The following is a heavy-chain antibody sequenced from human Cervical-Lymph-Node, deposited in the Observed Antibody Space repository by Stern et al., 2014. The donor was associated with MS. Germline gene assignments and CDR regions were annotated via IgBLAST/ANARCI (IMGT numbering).Heavy chain of an antibody. J-gene: IGHJ3*02. CDR1: GYTFTTYW. D-gene: IGHD2-8*02. Sequence: EVQLVESGPEVKKPGESLKISCKGSGYTFTTYWIAWVRQMPGKGLECMGIIDPGDSDTRYSPSFQGQVTMSADKSINTAYLQWSSLKASDNAIYYCARQPYCTGDRYCRGRSNAFDIWGQGTMVTVSS. CDR3: ARQPYCTGDRYCRGRSNAFDI. CDR2: IDPGDSDT. V-gene: IGHV5-51*01.